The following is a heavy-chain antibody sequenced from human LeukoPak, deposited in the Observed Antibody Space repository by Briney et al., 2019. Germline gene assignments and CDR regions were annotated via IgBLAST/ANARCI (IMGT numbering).Heavy chain of an antibody. J-gene: IGHJ5*02. Sequence: SETLSLTCTVSGGSISTYYWSWIRQPPGKGLEWVGYIYDSGSTKHNPSLKSRVTISVDTSKNQFSLKLSSVTAADTAVYYCARGLVVAATMVYWFDPWGQGTLVTVSS. CDR3: ARGLVVAATMVYWFDP. D-gene: IGHD2-15*01. V-gene: IGHV4-59*12. CDR1: GGSISTYY. CDR2: IYDSGST.